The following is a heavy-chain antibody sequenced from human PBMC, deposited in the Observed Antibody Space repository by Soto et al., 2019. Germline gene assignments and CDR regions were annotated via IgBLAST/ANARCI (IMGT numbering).Heavy chain of an antibody. CDR3: AVGSSIAAAGTDY. D-gene: IGHD6-13*01. J-gene: IGHJ4*02. CDR2: IDPSDSYT. V-gene: IGHV5-10-1*01. CDR1: GYSFTSYW. Sequence: PGESLKISCKGSGYSFTSYWISWVRQMPGKGLEWMGRIDPSDSYTNYSPSFQGHVTISADKSISTDYLQWSSLRASDTAMYYCAVGSSIAAAGTDYWGQGTLVTVSS.